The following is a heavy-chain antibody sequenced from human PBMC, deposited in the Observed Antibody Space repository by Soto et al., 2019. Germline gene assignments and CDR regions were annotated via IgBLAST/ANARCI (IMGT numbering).Heavy chain of an antibody. Sequence: QEQLVQSGAEVKRPGAPVKVSCKASGYTFSNYNINWVRQASGQGLEWMGWMNPDSGNTGYAEKFQGRVTMTRNSSISTAYMELSGLRSEDTAVYYCAREAASDPSFYYPYMDVWGKGTTVTVSS. CDR1: GYTFSNYN. CDR2: MNPDSGNT. V-gene: IGHV1-8*01. CDR3: AREAASDPSFYYPYMDV. D-gene: IGHD3-10*01. J-gene: IGHJ6*03.